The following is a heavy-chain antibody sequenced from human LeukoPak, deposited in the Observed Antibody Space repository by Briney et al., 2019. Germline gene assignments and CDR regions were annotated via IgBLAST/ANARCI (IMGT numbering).Heavy chain of an antibody. CDR2: IASSGLNT. J-gene: IGHJ3*01. Sequence: PGGSLRLSCAASGFMFRDAAMTWVRQAPGKGLEWVSLIASSGLNTYYADSVRGRLTISRDNSKNTLSLQMNSLRVNDTAIYYCARDIELSTWGLGTLVTVSS. CDR3: ARDIELST. D-gene: IGHD5-12*01. V-gene: IGHV3-23*01. CDR1: GFMFRDAA.